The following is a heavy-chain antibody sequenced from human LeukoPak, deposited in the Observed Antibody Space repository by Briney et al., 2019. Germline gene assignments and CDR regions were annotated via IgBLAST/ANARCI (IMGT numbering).Heavy chain of an antibody. CDR1: GFTFSSYA. CDR2: ISYDGSNK. Sequence: GGSLRLSCAASGFTFSSYAMHWVRQAPGKGLEWVAVISYDGSNKYYADSVKGRFTISRDNSKNTLYLQINSLRAEDTAVYYCARAALRYFDWLLYLDYWGQGTLVTVSS. J-gene: IGHJ4*02. D-gene: IGHD3-9*01. V-gene: IGHV3-30-3*01. CDR3: ARAALRYFDWLLYLDY.